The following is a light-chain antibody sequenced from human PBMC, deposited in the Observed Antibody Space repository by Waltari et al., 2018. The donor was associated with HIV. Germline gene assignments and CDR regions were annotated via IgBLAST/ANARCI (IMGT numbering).Light chain of an antibody. Sequence: AVTQPASVSGLPGQSTTISCTGGDSDFGLYNFVSWYQQHSGKPPNLILYDVDSRASGVSDRFSGSMSGNTASLTISGLLAEDEAHYYCASFTGDNTVMFGGGTEVTVL. CDR2: DVD. V-gene: IGLV2-14*03. J-gene: IGLJ3*02. CDR3: ASFTGDNTVM. CDR1: DSDFGLYNF.